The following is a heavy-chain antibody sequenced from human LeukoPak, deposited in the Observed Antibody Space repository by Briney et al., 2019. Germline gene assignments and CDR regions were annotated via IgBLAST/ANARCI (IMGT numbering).Heavy chain of an antibody. CDR3: ARVRSGYYVDY. D-gene: IGHD3-3*01. Sequence: GGSLRLSCVGSTFTFSDYGMHWVRQAPGKGLEWVATIEEDGSVKYYVDSVKGRFTISRDNAKNSLYLQMNSLRVEDTAVYYCARVRSGYYVDYWGQGTLVTVSS. J-gene: IGHJ4*02. CDR1: TFTFSDYG. V-gene: IGHV3-7*01. CDR2: IEEDGSVK.